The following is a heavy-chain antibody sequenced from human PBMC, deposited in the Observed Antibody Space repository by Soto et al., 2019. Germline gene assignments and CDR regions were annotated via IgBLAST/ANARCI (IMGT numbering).Heavy chain of an antibody. Sequence: GGSLRLSCSTSGFTFSTFGMHWVRQAPGEGLEWVALIWYDGSNKYYANSVKGRFTISRDNSKNTLYLDMNSLRAEDTAVYFCARSFYDSRGFFYPYDYWGQGTLVTVSS. CDR3: ARSFYDSRGFFYPYDY. CDR1: GFTFSTFG. D-gene: IGHD3-22*01. J-gene: IGHJ4*02. V-gene: IGHV3-33*03. CDR2: IWYDGSNK.